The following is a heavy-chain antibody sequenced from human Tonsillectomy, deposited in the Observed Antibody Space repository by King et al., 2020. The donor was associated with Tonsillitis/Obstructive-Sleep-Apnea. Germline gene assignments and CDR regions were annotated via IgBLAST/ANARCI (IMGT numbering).Heavy chain of an antibody. CDR2: IKQDGSEK. J-gene: IGHJ3*02. V-gene: IGHV3-7*04. D-gene: IGHD2-2*01. Sequence: VQLVESGGGLVQPGGSLRLSCAASGFTFSSYWMSWVRQAPGKGLEWVANIKQDGSEKYYVDSVKGRFTISRDNAKNSLYLQMNSLRAEDTAVYYCARAYCSRTSCYHPYDAFDIWGQGTMVTVSS. CDR1: GFTFSSYW. CDR3: ARAYCSRTSCYHPYDAFDI.